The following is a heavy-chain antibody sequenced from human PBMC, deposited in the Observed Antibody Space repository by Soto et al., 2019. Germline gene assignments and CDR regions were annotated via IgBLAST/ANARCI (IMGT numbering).Heavy chain of an antibody. D-gene: IGHD3-22*01. CDR3: ARVVMGDYFDY. CDR2: IYHSGST. CDR1: GGSISSGGYS. V-gene: IGHV4-30-2*01. Sequence: SETLSLTCAVSGGSISSGGYSWSWIRQPPGKGLEWIGYIYHSGSTYYNPSLKSRVTISVDRSKNQFSLKLSSVTAADTAVYYCARVVMGDYFDYWGQGTLVTVSS. J-gene: IGHJ4*02.